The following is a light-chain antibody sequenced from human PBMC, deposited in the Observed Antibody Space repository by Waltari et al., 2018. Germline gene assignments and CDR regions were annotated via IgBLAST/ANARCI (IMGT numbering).Light chain of an antibody. CDR1: SFNIGTSYD. V-gene: IGLV1-40*01. Sequence: QSVLTQPPSVSGAPGQRVTISCTGSSFNIGTSYDVHWYQQLPGAAPKLLIYNNNNRPSGVPDRFLGSTSGPSASLTITGLQPEDEADYYCQSYDSTLGGWGVFGGGTKLTVL. CDR2: NNN. CDR3: QSYDSTLGGWGV. J-gene: IGLJ2*01.